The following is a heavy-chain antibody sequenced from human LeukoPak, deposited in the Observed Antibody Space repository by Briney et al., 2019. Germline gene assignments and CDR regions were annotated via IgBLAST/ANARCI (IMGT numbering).Heavy chain of an antibody. CDR3: ARHGTGTGYPLDY. CDR1: GVSINSHY. CDR2: GHYSGTT. D-gene: IGHD3/OR15-3a*01. J-gene: IGHJ4*02. Sequence: SETLSLTCTVSGVSINSHYWSWIRQSPGKGLEWIAYGHYSGTTNYNPSLESRVTISLDTSKNQFSLKLTSVSAADTAMYYCARHGTGTGYPLDYWGLGTLVTVSS. V-gene: IGHV4-59*08.